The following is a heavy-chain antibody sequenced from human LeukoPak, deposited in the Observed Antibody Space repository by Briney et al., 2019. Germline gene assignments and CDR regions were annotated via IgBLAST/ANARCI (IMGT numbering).Heavy chain of an antibody. D-gene: IGHD3-16*02. CDR2: FDPEDGET. CDR3: ATVSGYDYVWGSYRYAFDI. J-gene: IGHJ3*02. V-gene: IGHV1-24*01. CDR1: GYTLTELS. Sequence: ASMKVSCKVSGYTLTELSMHWVRQAPGKGLEWMGGFDPEDGETIYAQKFQGRVTMTEDTSTDTAYMELSSLRSEDTAVYYCATVSGYDYVWGSYRYAFDIWGQGTMVTVSS.